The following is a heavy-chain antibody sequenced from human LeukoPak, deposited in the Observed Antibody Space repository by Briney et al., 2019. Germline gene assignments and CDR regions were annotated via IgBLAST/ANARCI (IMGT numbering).Heavy chain of an antibody. V-gene: IGHV3-7*01. D-gene: IGHD3-10*01. CDR1: GFTFSSYW. CDR3: ARRRYYYGSGRAYGMDV. J-gene: IGHJ6*02. CDR2: IKQDGSEK. Sequence: PGGSLRLSCAASGFTFSSYWMSWVRQAPGKGLEWVANIKQDGSEKYYVDSVKGRFTISRDNAKNSLYLQMNSLRAEDTAVYYCARRRYYYGSGRAYGMDVRGQGTTVTVSS.